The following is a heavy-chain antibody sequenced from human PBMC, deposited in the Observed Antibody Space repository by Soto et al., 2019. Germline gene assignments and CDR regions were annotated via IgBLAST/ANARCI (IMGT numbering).Heavy chain of an antibody. D-gene: IGHD2-8*01. J-gene: IGHJ6*02. CDR2: INPKSGGT. V-gene: IGHV1-2*04. CDR3: ARGHSTDCSNGVCSFFYNHEMDV. Sequence: ASVKVSCKASGYSFTDYHIHWARQAPGQGLEWLGRINPKSGGTSTAQKFQGWVTMTRDRSIGTVYMELTRLRSDDTAVYFCARGHSTDCSNGVCSFFYNHEMDVWGQGTTVTVSS. CDR1: GYSFTDYH.